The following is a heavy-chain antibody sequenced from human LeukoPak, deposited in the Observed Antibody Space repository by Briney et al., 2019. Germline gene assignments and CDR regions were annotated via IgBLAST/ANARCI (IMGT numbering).Heavy chain of an antibody. Sequence: ASVKVSCKASGYTFTTYYIHWVRQAPGQGLEWMGGIIPILGTANYAQKFQGRVTITTDESTSTAYMELSSLRSEDTAVYYCARAGIAVAGHLFYPVNAFDIWGQGTMVTVSS. CDR2: IIPILGTA. D-gene: IGHD6-19*01. CDR3: ARAGIAVAGHLFYPVNAFDI. V-gene: IGHV1-69*16. J-gene: IGHJ3*02. CDR1: GYTFTTYY.